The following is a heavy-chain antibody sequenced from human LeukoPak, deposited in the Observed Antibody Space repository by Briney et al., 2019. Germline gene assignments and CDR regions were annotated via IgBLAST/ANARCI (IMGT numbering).Heavy chain of an antibody. J-gene: IGHJ3*01. Sequence: SETLSLTCTVSAGAIDVNYWNWLRPPPGQGLEWIGYVNYTGTNNYNPSLRSRASISGAPSKTLLALTLTSVTAADTAMYFCARDPPGLDGAFDLWGQGTMVTVSS. CDR2: VNYTGTN. V-gene: IGHV4-59*13. CDR1: AGAIDVNY. CDR3: ARDPPGLDGAFDL. D-gene: IGHD6-19*01.